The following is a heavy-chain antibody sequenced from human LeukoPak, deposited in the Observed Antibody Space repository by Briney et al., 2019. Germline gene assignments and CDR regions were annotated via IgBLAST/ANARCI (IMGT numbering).Heavy chain of an antibody. J-gene: IGHJ6*02. CDR3: ARSYYGSGTSYGMDG. CDR2: IKQDGSEK. D-gene: IGHD3-10*01. Sequence: GGSLRLSCAVSGFTFSRHWMSWVRQAPGKGLEWLANIKQDGSEKHYVDSVEGRFTISRDKAKNSLYLQMNSLRAEDTAVYYCARSYYGSGTSYGMDGWGQGTTVTVSS. CDR1: GFTFSRHW. V-gene: IGHV3-7*01.